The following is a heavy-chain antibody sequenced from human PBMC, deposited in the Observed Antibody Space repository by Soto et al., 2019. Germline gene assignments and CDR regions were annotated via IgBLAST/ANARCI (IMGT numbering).Heavy chain of an antibody. V-gene: IGHV4-61*01. CDR1: GGSVSSGNYF. CDR2: IYSSGST. J-gene: IGHJ4*02. CDR3: ARDPGY. Sequence: SETPSLTCTVSGGSVSSGNYFWSWIRQPPGKGLEWIGCIYSSGSTNYSPSLKSRVTISVDTSKNQFSLKLNSVTAADTAVYYCARDPGYWGKGTLVTVYS.